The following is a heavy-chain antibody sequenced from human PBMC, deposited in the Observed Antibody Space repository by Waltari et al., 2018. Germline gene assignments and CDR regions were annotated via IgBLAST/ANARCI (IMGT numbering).Heavy chain of an antibody. D-gene: IGHD2-15*01. J-gene: IGHJ5*02. CDR1: GGSISSSSYY. Sequence: QLQLQESGPGLVKPSETLSLTCTVSGGSISSSSYYWGWIRQPPGKGLGWIGSIYYSGSTYYNPSLKSRVTISVDTSKNQFSLKLSSVTAADTAVYYCARHIRNYVVVVAATPDNWFDPWGQGTLVTVSS. CDR2: IYYSGST. V-gene: IGHV4-39*07. CDR3: ARHIRNYVVVVAATPDNWFDP.